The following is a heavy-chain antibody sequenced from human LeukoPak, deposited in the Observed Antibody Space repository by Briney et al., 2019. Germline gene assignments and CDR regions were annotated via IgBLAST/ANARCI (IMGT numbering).Heavy chain of an antibody. CDR3: ARSAMDPTFDY. CDR2: ITSSSTYI. D-gene: IGHD5-18*01. CDR1: GFTFSSFS. Sequence: PGGSLRLSCAASGFTFSSFSMNWVRQAPGKGLEWVSFITSSSTYIYYADSVKGRFTISRDNAKNSLDLQMNSLRVEDTAIYYCARSAMDPTFDYWGQGTLVTVSS. V-gene: IGHV3-21*01. J-gene: IGHJ4*02.